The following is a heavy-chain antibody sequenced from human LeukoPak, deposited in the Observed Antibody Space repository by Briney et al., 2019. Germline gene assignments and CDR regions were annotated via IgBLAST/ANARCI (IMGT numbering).Heavy chain of an antibody. Sequence: GGSLRLSCAASGFTFSSYDMHWVRQATGKGLEWVSAIRTAGDPYYPGSVKGRFTISRENAKNSLYLQMNSLRAGDTAVYYCARGAPSTVLRYFDWPLDYWGQGTLVTVSS. D-gene: IGHD3-9*01. J-gene: IGHJ4*02. V-gene: IGHV3-13*05. CDR1: GFTFSSYD. CDR3: ARGAPSTVLRYFDWPLDY. CDR2: IRTAGDP.